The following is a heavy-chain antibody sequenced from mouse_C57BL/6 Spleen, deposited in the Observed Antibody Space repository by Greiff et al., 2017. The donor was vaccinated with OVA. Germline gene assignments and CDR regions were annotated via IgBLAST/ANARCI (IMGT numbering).Heavy chain of an antibody. D-gene: IGHD2-1*01. CDR2: IDPEDGDT. Sequence: EVQLQQSGAELVRPGASVKLSCTASGFNLKDYYMHWVKQRPEQGLEWIGRIDPEDGDTEYAPKFQGKATMTADTSYNTAYLQLSSLRAEDTAVYYCATSREGNFDAVDYGGKGTSDTVSS. CDR3: ATSREGNFDAVDY. J-gene: IGHJ4*01. CDR1: GFNLKDYY. V-gene: IGHV14-1*01.